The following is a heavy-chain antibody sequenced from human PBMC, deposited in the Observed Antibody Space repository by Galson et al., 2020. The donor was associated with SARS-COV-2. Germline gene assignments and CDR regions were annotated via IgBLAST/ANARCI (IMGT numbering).Heavy chain of an antibody. J-gene: IGHJ6*02. CDR2: IYYSGST. CDR3: ARDYGFGELFAKGYYYYYGMDV. D-gene: IGHD3-10*01. V-gene: IGHV4-31*03. CDR1: GGSISSGGYY. Sequence: SETLSLTCTVSGGSISSGGYYWSWIRQHPGKGLEWIGYIYYSGSTYYNPSLKSRVTISVDTSKNQFSLKLSSVTVADTAVYYCARDYGFGELFAKGYYYYYGMDVWGQGTTVTVSS.